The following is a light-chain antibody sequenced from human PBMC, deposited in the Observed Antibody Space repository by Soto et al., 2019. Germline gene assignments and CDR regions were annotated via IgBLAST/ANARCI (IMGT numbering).Light chain of an antibody. CDR1: SSDVGGYNY. J-gene: IGLJ1*01. CDR2: DVS. CDR3: SSYTSSSSYV. V-gene: IGLV2-14*01. Sequence: QSALPQPASMSGSPGQSITISCTGTSSDVGGYNYVSWYQQHPGKALILMIYDVSNRPSGVSNRFSGFKSGKTASLTMSGLKAEDEVDYYCSSYTSSSSYVLGTGTKVTVL.